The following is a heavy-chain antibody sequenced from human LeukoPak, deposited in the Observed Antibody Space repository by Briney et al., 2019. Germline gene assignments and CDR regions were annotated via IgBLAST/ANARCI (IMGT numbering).Heavy chain of an antibody. V-gene: IGHV1-46*01. CDR2: INPSGGST. J-gene: IGHJ5*02. CDR3: ARDNSVEDTAWWFDP. D-gene: IGHD4-23*01. CDR1: GYTFTSYY. Sequence: ASVKVSCKASGYTFTSYYMHWVRQAPGQGLEWMGIINPSGGSTSYAQKFQGRVTMTRGMSTSTDYMELSSLRSEDTAVYYCARDNSVEDTAWWFDPWGQGALVTVSS.